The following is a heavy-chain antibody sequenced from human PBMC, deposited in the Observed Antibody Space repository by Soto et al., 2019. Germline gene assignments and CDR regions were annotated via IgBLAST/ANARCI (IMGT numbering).Heavy chain of an antibody. CDR1: GASFSGYS. V-gene: IGHV4-34*01. D-gene: IGHD1-1*01. Sequence: SSETLSLTCAVYGASFSGYSWSWIRQPPGKGLEWIGEISHSGSTNYNPSLKSRVTISVDTSKNQFSLKVNSVTAADTAVYYCARGRLNFNWFDPWGQGTLVTVSS. J-gene: IGHJ5*02. CDR3: ARGRLNFNWFDP. CDR2: ISHSGST.